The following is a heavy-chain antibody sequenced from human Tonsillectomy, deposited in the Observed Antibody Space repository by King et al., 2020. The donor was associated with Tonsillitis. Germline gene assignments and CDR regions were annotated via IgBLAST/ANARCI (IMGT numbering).Heavy chain of an antibody. V-gene: IGHV1-18*01. Sequence: QLVQSGAEVKEPGASVKVSCKVSGYTFINYGMSWVRQAPGQGLEWRGWISAHTGNTYYAQKLQDRITMTTDMSTSTVYMEMRSLRSDDTAVYYCARDSPYNLLVVVGGILDAFDIWGQGKRVTVSS. CDR2: ISAHTGNT. CDR3: ARDSPYNLLVVVGGILDAFDI. J-gene: IGHJ3*02. CDR1: GYTFINYG. D-gene: IGHD2-15*01.